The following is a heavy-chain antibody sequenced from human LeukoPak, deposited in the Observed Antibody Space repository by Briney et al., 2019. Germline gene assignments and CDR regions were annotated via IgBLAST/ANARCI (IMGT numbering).Heavy chain of an antibody. D-gene: IGHD3-10*01. CDR2: TYYRSKWCK. J-gene: IGHJ5*02. Sequence: SQTLSLTLAISGDSLSSKSAAWHWIRESPSRGLEWVGRTYYRSKWCKDYAVSVKGRMTISPDTSKNQFPLQLNSVTPEDTALYYCARGKGASGSYTTWGQGTLVTVSS. CDR3: ARGKGASGSYTT. V-gene: IGHV6-1*01. CDR1: GDSLSSKSAA.